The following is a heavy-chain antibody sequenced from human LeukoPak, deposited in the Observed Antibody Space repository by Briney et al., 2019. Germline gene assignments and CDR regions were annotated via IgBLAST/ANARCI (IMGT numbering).Heavy chain of an antibody. CDR2: ISYDGSNK. Sequence: GGSLRLSCAASGFTFSSYAMHWVRQAPGKGLEWVAVISYDGSNKYYADSVKGRFTISRDNSKNTLYLQMNSLRAEDTAVYYCARVINDYYYYYGMDVWGQGTTVTVSS. V-gene: IGHV3-30*04. CDR3: ARVINDYYYYYGMDV. CDR1: GFTFSSYA. J-gene: IGHJ6*02.